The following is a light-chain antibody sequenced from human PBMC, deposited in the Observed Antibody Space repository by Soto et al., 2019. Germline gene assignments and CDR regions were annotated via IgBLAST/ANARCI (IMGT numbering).Light chain of an antibody. V-gene: IGLV1-47*01. CDR2: RNN. Sequence: QSVVTQPPSASGAPGQRVTISCSGSSSNIGSKYEYWYQQLPGTAPKLLMYRNNQRPSGVPDRFSGSKSGTSASLAISGLRSEDEADYYCAAWDAGVSGPAFGGGTKLTVL. CDR1: SSNIGSKY. CDR3: AAWDAGVSGPA. J-gene: IGLJ2*01.